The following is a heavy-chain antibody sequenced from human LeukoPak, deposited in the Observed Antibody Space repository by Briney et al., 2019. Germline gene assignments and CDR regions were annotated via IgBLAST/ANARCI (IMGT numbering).Heavy chain of an antibody. CDR3: AKSGITMVRGVKDYYYMDV. D-gene: IGHD3-10*01. J-gene: IGHJ6*03. V-gene: IGHV3-23*01. CDR1: GFTFSSYA. Sequence: GGSLRLSCAASGFTFSSYAMSWVRQAPGKGLEWVSAISGSGGSTYYADSVKGRFTISRDNSKNTLYLQMNSLRAEDTAVYYCAKSGITMVRGVKDYYYMDVWGKGTTVTVSS. CDR2: ISGSGGST.